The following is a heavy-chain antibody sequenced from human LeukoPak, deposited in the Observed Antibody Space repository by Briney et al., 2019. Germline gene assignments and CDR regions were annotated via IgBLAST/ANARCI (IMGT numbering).Heavy chain of an antibody. CDR2: IHYSGST. CDR3: GRELGATVVNYGMDV. V-gene: IGHV4-59*01. D-gene: IGHD4-23*01. Sequence: SETLSLTCTVSGGSISNYYWSWIRQPPGKGLEWIGYIHYSGSTNYNPSLKSRVTMSVDTSKNQLSLKLTSMTAADTAVYYCGRELGATVVNYGMDVWGQGTTVTVSS. CDR1: GGSISNYY. J-gene: IGHJ6*02.